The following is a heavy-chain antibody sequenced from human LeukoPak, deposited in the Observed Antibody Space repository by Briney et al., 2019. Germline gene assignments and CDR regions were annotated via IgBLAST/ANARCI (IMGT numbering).Heavy chain of an antibody. CDR2: INPNSGGT. CDR1: GYTFTGYY. V-gene: IGHV1-2*02. Sequence: GASVKVSCKASGYTFTGYYMHWVRQAPGQGLEWMGWINPNSGGTNYAQKFRGRVTMTRDTSISTAYMELSRLRSDDTAVYYCARWDCSGGSCYSGFDYWGQGTLVTVSS. J-gene: IGHJ4*02. D-gene: IGHD2-15*01. CDR3: ARWDCSGGSCYSGFDY.